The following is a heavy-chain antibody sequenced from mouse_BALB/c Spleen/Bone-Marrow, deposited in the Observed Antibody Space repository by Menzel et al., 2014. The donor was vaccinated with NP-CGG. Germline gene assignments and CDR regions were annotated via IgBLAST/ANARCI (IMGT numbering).Heavy chain of an antibody. D-gene: IGHD3-2*02. Sequence: VQLQQSGAELVKPGASVKLSCTASGFNIKDTFMHWVKQRPEQGLEWIGRIAPPNDDTKYDPKFKGKATITADTSSNTAYLQISSLTSDDTAVYYCARYVYRHYFDYWGQGTTLTVSS. V-gene: IGHV14-3*02. CDR1: GFNIKDTF. CDR2: IAPPNDDT. CDR3: ARYVYRHYFDY. J-gene: IGHJ2*01.